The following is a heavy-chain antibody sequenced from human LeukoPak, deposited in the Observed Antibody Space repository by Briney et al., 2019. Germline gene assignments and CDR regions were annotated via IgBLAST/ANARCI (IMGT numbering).Heavy chain of an antibody. D-gene: IGHD3-3*01. J-gene: IGHJ6*03. Sequence: GGSLRLSCVASGFTFSSYSMNWVRQAPGKGLEWVSSISSNSNDIYYSASVKGRFTISRDNAKNSLFLQMNSLRDEDTAVYYCTRVGYYDFWSGKNYMDVWGKGTTVTVSS. V-gene: IGHV3-21*01. CDR2: ISSNSNDI. CDR3: TRVGYYDFWSGKNYMDV. CDR1: GFTFSSYS.